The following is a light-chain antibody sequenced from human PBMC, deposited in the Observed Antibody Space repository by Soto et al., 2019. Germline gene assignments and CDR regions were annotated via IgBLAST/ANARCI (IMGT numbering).Light chain of an antibody. J-gene: IGKJ4*01. CDR3: QKYYSTPT. CDR2: WAS. Sequence: IEMTQSPDSLSVSLGERATINCKSSQSVLYISNNKNYFGWYQQKPGQPPKLIIYWASTRESGVPDRFSGSRSGTDFTLTISRLPAEDVAIYYCQKYYSTPTFGGGTKVEIK. V-gene: IGKV4-1*01. CDR1: QSVLYISNNKNY.